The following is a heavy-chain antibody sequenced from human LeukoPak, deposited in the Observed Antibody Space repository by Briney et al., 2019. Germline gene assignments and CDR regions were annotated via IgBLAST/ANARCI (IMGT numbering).Heavy chain of an antibody. J-gene: IGHJ4*02. Sequence: PGGSLRLSCADAGFTLRSFEMKWVRQAPGKGLEWVSYISSSGSTIYYADSVKGRFTISRDNAKNSLYLQMNSLRAEDTAVYYCARDGDYYDSSGEMGDYWGQGTLVTVSS. CDR1: GFTLRSFE. D-gene: IGHD3-22*01. CDR2: ISSSGSTI. V-gene: IGHV3-48*03. CDR3: ARDGDYYDSSGEMGDY.